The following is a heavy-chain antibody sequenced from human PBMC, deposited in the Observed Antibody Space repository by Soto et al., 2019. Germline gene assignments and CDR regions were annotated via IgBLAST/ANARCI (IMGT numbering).Heavy chain of an antibody. J-gene: IGHJ4*02. V-gene: IGHV4-31*03. CDR3: AREYSSSWYYFDY. CDR1: GGSISSSSYY. CDR2: IYYSGST. D-gene: IGHD6-13*01. Sequence: SETLSLTCTVSGGSISSSSYYWGWIRQHPGKGLEWIGNIYYSGSTYYNPSLKSRVTISVDTSKNQFSLKLSSVTAADTAVYYCAREYSSSWYYFDYWGQGTLVTVSS.